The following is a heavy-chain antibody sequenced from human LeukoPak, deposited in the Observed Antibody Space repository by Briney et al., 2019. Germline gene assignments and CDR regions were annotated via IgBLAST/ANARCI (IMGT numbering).Heavy chain of an antibody. V-gene: IGHV3-7*03. CDR2: IKQDGSEK. Sequence: GGSLRLSCAASGFTFSSYWMSWVRQAPGKGLEWVANIKQDGSEKYYVDSVKGRFTISRDNAKNSLYLQMNSLRAEDTALYYCARVGIVGAGGPDAFDIWGQGTMVTVSS. D-gene: IGHD1-26*01. CDR1: GFTFSSYW. CDR3: ARVGIVGAGGPDAFDI. J-gene: IGHJ3*02.